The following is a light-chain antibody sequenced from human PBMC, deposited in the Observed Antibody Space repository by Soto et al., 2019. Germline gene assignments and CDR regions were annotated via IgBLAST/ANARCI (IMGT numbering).Light chain of an antibody. CDR3: QQYNGYPWT. J-gene: IGKJ1*01. CDR1: RSVTTW. CDR2: EAS. V-gene: IGKV1-5*03. Sequence: DIQMTQSPSTLSASIGDRVTITCRASRSVTTWLAWYQQKPGKAPKLLIYEASTLEGGVPSRFSSSGSGTEFTLTISSLQPDDFATYYCQQYNGYPWTFGQGTKVEIK.